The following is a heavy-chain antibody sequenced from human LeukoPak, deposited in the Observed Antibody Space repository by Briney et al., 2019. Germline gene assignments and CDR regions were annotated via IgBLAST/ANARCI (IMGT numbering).Heavy chain of an antibody. Sequence: SETLSLTCTVSGGSISSYYWSWLRQPPGKGLEWIGYIYYSGSTNYNPSLRGRVTISVDTSKNQFSLKLSSVTAADTAVYYCAREVVAATPSSYMDVWGKGTTVTVSS. CDR1: GGSISSYY. V-gene: IGHV4-59*13. CDR3: AREVVAATPSSYMDV. J-gene: IGHJ6*03. CDR2: IYYSGST. D-gene: IGHD2-15*01.